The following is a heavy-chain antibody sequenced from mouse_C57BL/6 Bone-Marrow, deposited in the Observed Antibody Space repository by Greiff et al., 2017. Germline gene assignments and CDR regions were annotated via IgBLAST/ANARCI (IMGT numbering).Heavy chain of an antibody. Sequence: QVQLQQSGAELVKPGASVKLSCKASGYTFTEYTIHWVKQRSGQGLEWIGWFYPGSGSIKYNEKFKDKATLTADKSSSTVYMELSRVTSDDSAVYFCARHSYYDDDLYYARDYWGQGTSVTVSS. CDR3: ARHSYYDDDLYYARDY. CDR2: FYPGSGSI. V-gene: IGHV1-62-2*01. D-gene: IGHD2-4*01. CDR1: GYTFTEYT. J-gene: IGHJ4*01.